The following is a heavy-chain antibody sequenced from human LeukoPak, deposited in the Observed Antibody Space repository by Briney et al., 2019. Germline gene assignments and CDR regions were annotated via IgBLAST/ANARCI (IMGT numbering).Heavy chain of an antibody. CDR3: ARDPINTSGRYVHFDY. CDR2: ISAYNGDT. CDR1: GFTFTKYG. J-gene: IGHJ4*02. D-gene: IGHD6-19*01. V-gene: IGHV1-18*01. Sequence: GASVKVSCRASGFTFTKYGISWVRQAPGQGLEWMGWISAYNGDTHYAQNLQGRVTMTTDTSTSTAYVELRSLRSDDTAVYYCARDPINTSGRYVHFDYWGQGTLVTVSS.